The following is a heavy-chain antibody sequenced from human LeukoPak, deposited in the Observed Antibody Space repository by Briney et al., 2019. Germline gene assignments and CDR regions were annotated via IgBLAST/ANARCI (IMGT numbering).Heavy chain of an antibody. CDR3: AREYYDILTGYTNYFGY. CDR1: GFTFSSYW. J-gene: IGHJ4*02. Sequence: PGGSLRLSCAASGFTFSSYWMSWVRQDPGKGLEWVANIKQDGSEKYYVDSVKGRFTISRDNAKNSLYLQMNSLRAEDTAVYYCAREYYDILTGYTNYFGYWGQGTLVTVSS. CDR2: IKQDGSEK. V-gene: IGHV3-7*01. D-gene: IGHD3-9*01.